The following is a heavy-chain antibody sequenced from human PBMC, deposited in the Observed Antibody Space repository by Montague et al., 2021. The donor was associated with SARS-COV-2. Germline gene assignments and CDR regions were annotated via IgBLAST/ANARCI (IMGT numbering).Heavy chain of an antibody. D-gene: IGHD3-22*01. J-gene: IGHJ3*01. Sequence: SETLSLTCTVPGATISSDYWSWIRQSPGKGLEWIGYMSYSGSATYNPSLESRVAIPRDTSKNQFSLTLIPATAADTAIYYCARTSDPSNFDSTGYYGAFDVWGQGTTVIVSS. CDR1: GATISSDY. CDR3: ARTSDPSNFDSTGYYGAFDV. V-gene: IGHV4-59*01. CDR2: MSYSGSA.